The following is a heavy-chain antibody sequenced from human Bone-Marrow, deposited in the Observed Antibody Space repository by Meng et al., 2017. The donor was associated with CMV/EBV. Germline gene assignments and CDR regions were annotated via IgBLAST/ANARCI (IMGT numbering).Heavy chain of an antibody. CDR1: GYTFTGYY. CDR2: INPNSGAT. Sequence: ASVKVSCKASGYTFTGYYTHWVRQVPGQGLEWMGWINPNSGATNYAQKFQGRVTLTRDTSIGTAYMELSSLRSEDTAVYYCARVAIFGYYYYGMDVWGQGTTVTGSS. V-gene: IGHV1-2*02. D-gene: IGHD3-3*01. J-gene: IGHJ6*01. CDR3: ARVAIFGYYYYGMDV.